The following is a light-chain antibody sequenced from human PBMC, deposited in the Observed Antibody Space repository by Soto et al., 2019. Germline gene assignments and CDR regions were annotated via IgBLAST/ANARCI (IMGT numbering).Light chain of an antibody. V-gene: IGKV3-15*01. Sequence: EIVMTQSPATLSVSPGERATLPCRASQSISSDVAWYQQKPGQAPRLLIYGASTTATGIPARFSGSGSGTEFTLTISSLQSEDFAVYNCQQYGSSPWTFGQGTKV. CDR1: QSISSD. J-gene: IGKJ1*01. CDR2: GAS. CDR3: QQYGSSPWT.